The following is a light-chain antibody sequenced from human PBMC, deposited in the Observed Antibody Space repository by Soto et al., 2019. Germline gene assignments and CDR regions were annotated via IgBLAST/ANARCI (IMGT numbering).Light chain of an antibody. CDR2: DVT. Sequence: QSALTQPRSVSGSPGQSVTISCTGTSNDVGGYDYVSWYQQYPGKAPTYILYDVTKRPSGVPDRFSGSKSGNTASLTISGLQADDEADYYCCSYAGSSTWVFGGGTKVTVL. J-gene: IGLJ3*02. V-gene: IGLV2-11*01. CDR1: SNDVGGYDY. CDR3: CSYAGSSTWV.